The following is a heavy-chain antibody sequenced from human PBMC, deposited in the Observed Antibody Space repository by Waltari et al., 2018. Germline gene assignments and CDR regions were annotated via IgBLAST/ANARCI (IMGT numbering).Heavy chain of an antibody. Sequence: EEQLLESGGGVVQPGGSLRLSCAASGFTFSTHAMSWVRQAPGKGLEWVSVISYDGHSIYSADSVRDRFTISRDNSRNTVYLEMNSLRVEDTAVYYCARDWRRSLEFFDWLLFALDFWGQGTLVAVSS. J-gene: IGHJ4*02. D-gene: IGHD3-3*02. CDR1: GFTFSTHA. CDR3: ARDWRRSLEFFDWLLFALDF. V-gene: IGHV3-23*01. CDR2: ISYDGHSI.